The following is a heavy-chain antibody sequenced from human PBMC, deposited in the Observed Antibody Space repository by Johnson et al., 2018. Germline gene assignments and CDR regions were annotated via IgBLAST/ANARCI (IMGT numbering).Heavy chain of an antibody. CDR1: GFSFSTYG. CDR2: ISGNGPST. Sequence: VQLQESGGGLVQDGGSLRLACGASGFSFSTYGMYWVRQAQLKGLEWVSGISGNGPSTYYAAIVKGRFTSSRDNSKNTLYLQMSSLRAEDTAVYYCAKDHDTSGDPYYYMDGWGKGTTVTVSS. D-gene: IGHD3-22*01. J-gene: IGHJ6*03. CDR3: AKDHDTSGDPYYYMDG. V-gene: IGHV3-23*01.